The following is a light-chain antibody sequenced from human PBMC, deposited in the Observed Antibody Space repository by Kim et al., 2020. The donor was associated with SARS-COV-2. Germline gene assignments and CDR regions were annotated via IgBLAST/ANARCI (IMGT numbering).Light chain of an antibody. CDR2: GKN. Sequence: SSELTQDPAVSVALGQTVTITCQGDSLRSHYANWYQQNPGQSPVLVIYGKNNRPSGIPDRFSGSSSGNTASLTITGAQAEDEADYYCNSRDSSSYHLVFG. CDR3: NSRDSSSYHLV. CDR1: SLRSHY. V-gene: IGLV3-19*01. J-gene: IGLJ3*02.